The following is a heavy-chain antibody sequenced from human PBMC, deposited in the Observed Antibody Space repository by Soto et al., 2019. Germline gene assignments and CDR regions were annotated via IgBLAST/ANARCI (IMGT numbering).Heavy chain of an antibody. Sequence: QVQLVQSGAELRKPGSSVKVSCKASGGTFSDFTINWVRQAPGQRLEWMGGIIPIFDTVNYAEKFQGSVTITADESTSTSFMEVSSLRSEDTAVYYCARNGTLTGYSYGMDVWGQGTMVTVSS. CDR3: ARNGTLTGYSYGMDV. J-gene: IGHJ6*02. CDR1: GGTFSDFT. D-gene: IGHD1-1*01. V-gene: IGHV1-69*01. CDR2: IIPIFDTV.